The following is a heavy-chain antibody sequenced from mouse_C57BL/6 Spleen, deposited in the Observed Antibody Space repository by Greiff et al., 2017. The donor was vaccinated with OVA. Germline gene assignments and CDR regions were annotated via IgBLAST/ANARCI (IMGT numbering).Heavy chain of an antibody. CDR2: LSNLAYSI. J-gene: IGHJ4*01. CDR1: GFTFSDYG. Sequence: EVKLVESGGGLVQPGGSLKLSCAASGFTFSDYGMAWVRQAPRKGPEWVAFLSNLAYSIYYADTVTGRFTISRENAKNTLYLEMSSLRSEDTAMYYCARHDYDGYYGRNAMDYWGQGTSVTVSS. D-gene: IGHD2-3*01. V-gene: IGHV5-15*01. CDR3: ARHDYDGYYGRNAMDY.